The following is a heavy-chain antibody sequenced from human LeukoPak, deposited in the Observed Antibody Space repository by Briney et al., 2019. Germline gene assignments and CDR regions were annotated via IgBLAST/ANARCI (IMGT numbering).Heavy chain of an antibody. J-gene: IGHJ5*02. D-gene: IGHD1-26*01. CDR3: ARDNVPQWEPYNWFDP. CDR2: IIPILGIA. Sequence: GASVKVSCKASGGTFSSYAISWVRQAPGQGLEWMGRIIPILGIANYAQKFQGRVTITADKSTSTAYMELSSLRSEDTAVYYCARDNVPQWEPYNWFDPWGQGTLVTVSS. V-gene: IGHV1-69*04. CDR1: GGTFSSYA.